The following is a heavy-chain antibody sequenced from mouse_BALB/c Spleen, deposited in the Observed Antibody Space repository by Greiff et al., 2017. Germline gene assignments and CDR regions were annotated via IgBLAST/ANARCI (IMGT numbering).Heavy chain of an antibody. CDR2: ISSGGSYT. CDR1: GFTFSSYA. J-gene: IGHJ3*01. Sequence: DVKLVESGGGLVKPGGSLKLSCAASGFTFSSYAMSWVRQSPEKRLEWVAEISSGGSYTYYPDTVTGRFTISRDNAKNTLYLEMSSLRSEDTAMYYCARQDDGYYVPFAYWGQGTLVTVSA. V-gene: IGHV5-9-4*01. CDR3: ARQDDGYYVPFAY. D-gene: IGHD2-3*01.